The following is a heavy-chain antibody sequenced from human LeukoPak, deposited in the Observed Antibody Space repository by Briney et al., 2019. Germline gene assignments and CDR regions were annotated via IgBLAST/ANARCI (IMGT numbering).Heavy chain of an antibody. CDR1: GGTFSSYA. J-gene: IGHJ5*02. D-gene: IGHD1-14*01. V-gene: IGHV1-69*13. Sequence: SVKVSCKASGGTFSSYAISWVRQAPGQGLEWMGGIIPIFGTANYAQKFQGRVTITADESTGTAYMELSSLRSEDTAVYYCAREGRAYRPGRFDPWGQGTLVTVSS. CDR2: IIPIFGTA. CDR3: AREGRAYRPGRFDP.